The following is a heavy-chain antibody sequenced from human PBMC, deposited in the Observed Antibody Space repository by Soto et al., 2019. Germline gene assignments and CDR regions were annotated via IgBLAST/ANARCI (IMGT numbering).Heavy chain of an antibody. J-gene: IGHJ4*02. D-gene: IGHD6-19*01. CDR3: ARDRGAVTGQYFDY. V-gene: IGHV3-11*05. CDR1: GFTFSAVY. CDR2: ISSSGTSA. Sequence: QVQLEESGGGLVKPGGSLRLSCAASGFTFSAVYMSWIRQAPNKGLEYISYISSSGTSANYADSVKGRFTISRDNAKNSLYLQMMCLRAEATAVYYCARDRGAVTGQYFDYWGQGALVTVSS.